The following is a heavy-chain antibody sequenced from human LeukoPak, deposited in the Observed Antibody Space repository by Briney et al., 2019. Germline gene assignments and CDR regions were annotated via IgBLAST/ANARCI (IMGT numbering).Heavy chain of an antibody. J-gene: IGHJ3*02. D-gene: IGHD6-19*01. Sequence: LRLSCAASGFTFSDYYMSWIRQHPGKGLEWIGYIYYSGSTYYNPSLKSRVTISVDTSKNQFSLKLSSVTAADTAVYYCTRGWSAGGAFDIWGQGTMVSVSS. CDR2: IYYSGST. CDR1: GFTFSDYY. V-gene: IGHV4-31*02. CDR3: TRGWSAGGAFDI.